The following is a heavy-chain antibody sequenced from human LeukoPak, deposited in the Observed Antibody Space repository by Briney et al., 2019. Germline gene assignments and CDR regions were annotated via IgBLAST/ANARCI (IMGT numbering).Heavy chain of an antibody. J-gene: IGHJ4*02. Sequence: GSLRLSCAASGFTFSPYSMNWVRQAPGKGLEWVSSTSSSSGYIYYADSVKGRFTISRDNAKNSLYLQMNSLRAEDTAVYYCARSKWSSTNLMPPYFDYWGQGTLVTVSS. CDR3: ARSKWSSTNLMPPYFDY. V-gene: IGHV3-21*01. CDR1: GFTFSPYS. CDR2: TSSSSGYI. D-gene: IGHD2-2*01.